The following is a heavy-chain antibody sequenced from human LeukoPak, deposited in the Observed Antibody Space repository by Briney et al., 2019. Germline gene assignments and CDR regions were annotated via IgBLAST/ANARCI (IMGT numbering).Heavy chain of an antibody. J-gene: IGHJ5*02. V-gene: IGHV1-18*01. CDR1: GYTFTSYG. CDR2: ISAYNGNT. Sequence: EASVKVSCKASGYTFTSYGISWVRQAPGQGLEWMGWISAYNGNTNYAQKLQGRVTMTTDTSTSTAYMELRSLRSDDTAVYYCARESSIYDFWSGYGGNWFDPWGQGTLVTVSS. D-gene: IGHD3-3*01. CDR3: ARESSIYDFWSGYGGNWFDP.